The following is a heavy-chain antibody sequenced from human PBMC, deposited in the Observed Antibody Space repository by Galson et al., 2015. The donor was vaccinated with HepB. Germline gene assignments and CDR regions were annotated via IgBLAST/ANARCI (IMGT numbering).Heavy chain of an antibody. Sequence: SLRLSCAASGFSLSRHWMHWVRQGPGKGLVWVSRINMDGTSTSYAESVKGRFTISKDNAKNTLHLQMNSLRLEDTAVYYCARADGTGYYGLFDYWGLGTLVTVSS. CDR1: GFSLSRHW. CDR3: ARADGTGYYGLFDY. V-gene: IGHV3-74*01. D-gene: IGHD1-26*01. CDR2: INMDGTST. J-gene: IGHJ4*02.